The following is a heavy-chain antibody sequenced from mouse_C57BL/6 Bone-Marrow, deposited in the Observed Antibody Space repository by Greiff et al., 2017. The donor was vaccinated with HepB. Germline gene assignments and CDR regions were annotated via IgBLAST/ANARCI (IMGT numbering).Heavy chain of an antibody. D-gene: IGHD1-1*01. J-gene: IGHJ3*01. CDR2: IYPRSGNT. Sequence: VKLMESGAELARPGASVKLSCKASGYTFTSYGISWVKQRTGQGLEWIGEIYPRSGNTYYNEKFKGKATLTADKSSSTAYMELRSLTSEDSAVYFCARTYYYASFAYWGQGTLVTVSA. CDR3: ARTYYYASFAY. CDR1: GYTFTSYG. V-gene: IGHV1-81*01.